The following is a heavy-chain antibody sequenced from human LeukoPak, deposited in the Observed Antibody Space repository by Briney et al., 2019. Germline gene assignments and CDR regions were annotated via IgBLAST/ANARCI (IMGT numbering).Heavy chain of an antibody. V-gene: IGHV3-23*01. CDR2: ISGTGGTT. J-gene: IGHJ4*02. CDR1: GFTFSNYS. CDR3: AKAKVVSGIAAAGLDY. D-gene: IGHD6-13*01. Sequence: GGSLRLSCAASGFTFSNYSMSWVRQAPGKGLEWVSTISGTGGTTYYADSVKGRFTISRDTSKNTLYLQMNSLTAEDTAVYYCAKAKVVSGIAAAGLDYWGQGTLVTVSS.